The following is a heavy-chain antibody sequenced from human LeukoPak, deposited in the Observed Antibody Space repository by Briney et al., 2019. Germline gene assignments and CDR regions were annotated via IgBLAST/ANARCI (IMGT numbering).Heavy chain of an antibody. CDR1: GGTFSSYA. D-gene: IGHD6-13*01. V-gene: IGHV1-69*06. CDR3: ASSPGIAAAGTTDY. CDR2: IIPIFGTA. J-gene: IGHJ4*02. Sequence: GASVKVSCKASGGTFSSYAISWVRQAPGQGLEWMGGIIPIFGTANYAQKFQGRVTITADKSTSTAYMELSSLRSEDTAVYYCASSPGIAAAGTTDYWGQGTLVTVSS.